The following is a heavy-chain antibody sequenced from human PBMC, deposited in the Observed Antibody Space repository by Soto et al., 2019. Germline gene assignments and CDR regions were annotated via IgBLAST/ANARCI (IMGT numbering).Heavy chain of an antibody. V-gene: IGHV1-69*01. Sequence: QVQLVQSGAEVKKPGSSVKVSCKASGGTFSSYAISWVRQAPGQGREWMGGIIPIFGTANYAQKFQGRVTITADESTSTAYMELSSLRSEDTAVYYCARGDCSSTSCPKSYYYYGMDVWGQGPTVTVSS. CDR3: ARGDCSSTSCPKSYYYYGMDV. CDR2: IIPIFGTA. CDR1: GGTFSSYA. D-gene: IGHD2-2*01. J-gene: IGHJ6*02.